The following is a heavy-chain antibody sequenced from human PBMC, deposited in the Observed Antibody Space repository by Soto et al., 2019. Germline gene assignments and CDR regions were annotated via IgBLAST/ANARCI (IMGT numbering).Heavy chain of an antibody. J-gene: IGHJ3*02. V-gene: IGHV2-5*02. Sequence: QITLKESGPTLVKPTQTLTLTCTFSGFSLSTSKVGVGWIRQPPGKALEWLALIYWDDDKRYSPSLNSRLTIIKDTSKNQVVLTMTNMDPVDTAPYYCAHTYPPAFDIWGQGTMVTVSS. CDR1: GFSLSTSKVG. CDR3: AHTYPPAFDI. D-gene: IGHD3-16*01. CDR2: IYWDDDK.